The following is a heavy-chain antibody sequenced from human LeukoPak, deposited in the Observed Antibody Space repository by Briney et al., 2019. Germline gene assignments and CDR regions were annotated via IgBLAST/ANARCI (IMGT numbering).Heavy chain of an antibody. J-gene: IGHJ4*02. D-gene: IGHD2-8*01. V-gene: IGHV4-59*12. CDR3: AREGEYCTNGVCYRPFDY. CDR1: GGSISSYY. CDR2: IYYSGGT. Sequence: PSETLSLTCTVSGGSISSYYWSWIRQPPGKGLEGIGYIYYSGGTNYNPSLKSRVTISVDTSKNQFSLKLSSVTAADTAVYYCAREGEYCTNGVCYRPFDYWGQGTLVTVSS.